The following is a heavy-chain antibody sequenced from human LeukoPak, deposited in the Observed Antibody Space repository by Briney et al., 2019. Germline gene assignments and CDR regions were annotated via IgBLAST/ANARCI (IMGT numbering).Heavy chain of an antibody. CDR1: GFTFSSYA. CDR2: ISYDGSNK. V-gene: IGHV3-30*04. J-gene: IGHJ4*02. D-gene: IGHD1-26*01. Sequence: GGSLRLSCAASGFTFSSYAMHWVRQAPGKGLEWVAVISYDGSNKYYADSVKGRFTISRDNSKNTLYLQMNSLRAEDTAVYYCARELGGATEYWGQGTLVTVSS. CDR3: ARELGGATEY.